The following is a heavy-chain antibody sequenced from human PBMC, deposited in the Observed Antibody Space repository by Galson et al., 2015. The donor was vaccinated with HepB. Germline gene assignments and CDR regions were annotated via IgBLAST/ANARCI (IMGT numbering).Heavy chain of an antibody. V-gene: IGHV3-7*03. CDR2: INEDGRRK. CDR3: TTDPTGEQWPPDY. D-gene: IGHD6-19*01. J-gene: IGHJ4*02. CDR1: GFTFSSGNW. Sequence: SLRLSCAVSGFTFSSGNWMSWVRQAPGKGLEWVANINEDGRRKNYVDSVKGRFTISRDNAKNSVYLQMNSLRAEDTAVYYCTTDPTGEQWPPDYWGQGTLVTVSS.